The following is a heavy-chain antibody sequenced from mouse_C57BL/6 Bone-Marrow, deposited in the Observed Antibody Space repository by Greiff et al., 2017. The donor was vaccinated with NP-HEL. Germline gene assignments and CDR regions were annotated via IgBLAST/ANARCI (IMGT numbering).Heavy chain of an antibody. CDR1: GYTFTNYW. D-gene: IGHD1-1*01. CDR3: ARRIFDGSSYDYFDY. Sequence: VKLQQSGAELVRPGTSVKMSCKASGYTFTNYWIGWAKQRPGHGLEWIGDIYPGGGYTNYNEKFKGKATLTADKSSSTAYMQFSSLTSEDSAIYYCARRIFDGSSYDYFDYWGQGTTLTVSS. V-gene: IGHV1-63*01. J-gene: IGHJ2*01. CDR2: IYPGGGYT.